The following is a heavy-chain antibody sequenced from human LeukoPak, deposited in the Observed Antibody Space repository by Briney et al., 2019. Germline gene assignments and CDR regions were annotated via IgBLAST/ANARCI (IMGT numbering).Heavy chain of an antibody. J-gene: IGHJ4*02. D-gene: IGHD4-17*01. Sequence: SVKVSCKASGGTFSSYAISWVRQAPGQGLEWMGGIIPIFGTANYAQKFQGRVTITADESTSTAYMELSSLRPEDTAVYYCARAPTLYGDYEDYWGQGTLVTVSS. V-gene: IGHV1-69*13. CDR2: IIPIFGTA. CDR3: ARAPTLYGDYEDY. CDR1: GGTFSSYA.